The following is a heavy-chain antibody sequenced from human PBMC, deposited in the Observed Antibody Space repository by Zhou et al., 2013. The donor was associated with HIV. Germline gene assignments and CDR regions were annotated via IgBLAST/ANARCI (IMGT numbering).Heavy chain of an antibody. CDR1: GGTFISYA. D-gene: IGHD5-12*01. J-gene: IGHJ1*01. CDR2: IIPIVGTA. CDR3: ARGGVGGYDYGEYFQH. V-gene: IGHV1-69*05. Sequence: QVQLVQSGAEVKKPGSSVKVSCKASGGTFISYAITWVRQAPGQGLEWMGGIIPIVGTANYAQKFQGRVTITTDESTSTAYMELSSLRSEDTAVYYCARGGVGGYDYGEYFQHWGRGRPSVTVSS.